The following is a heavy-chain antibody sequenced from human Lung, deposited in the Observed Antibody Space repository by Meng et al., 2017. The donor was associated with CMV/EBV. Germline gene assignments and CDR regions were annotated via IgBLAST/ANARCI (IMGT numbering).Heavy chain of an antibody. J-gene: IGHJ6*01. Sequence: SCAVYGGSFSGYYWSWIRQPPGKGLEWIGEINHSGSTNYNPSLKSRVTISVDTSKNQFSLKLSSVTAADTAVYYCARAPIVGATRAWFYYGMDVWXPGNTV. D-gene: IGHD1-26*01. CDR2: INHSGST. CDR3: ARAPIVGATRAWFYYGMDV. V-gene: IGHV4-34*01. CDR1: GGSFSGYY.